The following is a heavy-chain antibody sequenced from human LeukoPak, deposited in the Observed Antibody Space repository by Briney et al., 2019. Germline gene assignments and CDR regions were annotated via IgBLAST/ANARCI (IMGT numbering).Heavy chain of an antibody. CDR1: GFSLSTSGMC. D-gene: IGHD6-19*01. J-gene: IGHJ4*02. CDR3: ARSIAVAASFDY. V-gene: IGHV2-70*11. CDR2: IDWDDDK. Sequence: ASGPTLVNPTQTLTLTCTFSGFSLSTSGMCVSWIRQPPGKALEWLARIDWDDDKYYSTSLKTRLTITKDTSKNQVVLTMTNMDPVDTATYYCARSIAVAASFDYWGQGTLVTVSS.